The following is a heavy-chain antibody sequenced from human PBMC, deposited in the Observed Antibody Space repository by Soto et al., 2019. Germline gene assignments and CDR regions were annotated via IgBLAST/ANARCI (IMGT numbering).Heavy chain of an antibody. CDR3: ASTRGSSYDY. J-gene: IGHJ4*02. V-gene: IGHV3-53*02. D-gene: IGHD6-6*01. CDR2: SYNGGGT. Sequence: VQLVETGGGLIQPGGSLRLSCAASGFTVSGNYMSWVRQAPGKGLEWVSVSYNGGGTYYASSVKGRFTISRDNSTNTLDLQMISLRAEDTAVYYCASTRGSSYDYWCQGTLVTVSS. CDR1: GFTVSGNY.